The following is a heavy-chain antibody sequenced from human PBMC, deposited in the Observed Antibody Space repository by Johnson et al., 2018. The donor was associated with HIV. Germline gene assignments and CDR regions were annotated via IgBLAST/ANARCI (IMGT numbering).Heavy chain of an antibody. CDR1: GFTFSDYY. V-gene: IGHV3-11*01. Sequence: QVQLVESGGGLVKPGGSLRLPCAASGFTFSDYYMSWIRQAPGKGLEWVSYISSSGNTIYYADSVKGRFTISRDNAKSSLYLQMNSLRVEDTAFYYCARLARADMVTVGGVIVKNGFDIWGQGTMVTVSS. J-gene: IGHJ3*02. CDR2: ISSSGNTI. D-gene: IGHD3-16*02. CDR3: ARLARADMVTVGGVIVKNGFDI.